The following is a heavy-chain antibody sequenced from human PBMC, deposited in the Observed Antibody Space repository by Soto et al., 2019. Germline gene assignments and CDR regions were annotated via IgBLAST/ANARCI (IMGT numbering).Heavy chain of an antibody. Sequence: SETLSLTCTVSGGSISSGDYYWSWIRQPPGKGLEWIGYIYNSGSTNYNPSLKSQVTKSVDKSKNQFSLKLSSVTAADTAVYYCARVVGGYYYGMDVWGQGTTVTVSS. CDR3: ARVVGGYYYGMDV. CDR2: IYNSGST. CDR1: GGSISSGDYY. J-gene: IGHJ6*02. D-gene: IGHD2-2*01. V-gene: IGHV4-30-4*01.